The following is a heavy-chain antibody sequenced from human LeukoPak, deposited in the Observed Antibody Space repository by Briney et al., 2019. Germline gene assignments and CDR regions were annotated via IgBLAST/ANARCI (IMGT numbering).Heavy chain of an antibody. CDR2: INHSGST. Sequence: SETLSLTCAVYGGSFSGYYWSRIRQPPGKGLEWIGEINHSGSTNYNPSLKSRVTISVDTSKNQFSLKLSSVTAADTAVYYCARLSRGYYHGFRYYFDYWGQGTLVTVSS. CDR1: GGSFSGYY. J-gene: IGHJ4*02. V-gene: IGHV4-34*01. CDR3: ARLSRGYYHGFRYYFDY. D-gene: IGHD3-22*01.